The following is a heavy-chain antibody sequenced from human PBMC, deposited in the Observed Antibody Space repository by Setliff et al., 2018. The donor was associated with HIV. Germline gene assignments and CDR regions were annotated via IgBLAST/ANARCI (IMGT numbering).Heavy chain of an antibody. Sequence: ASETLSLTCAVSGGSIGTYRWNWIRQTPGKGLEWIGFISYSGTTDYNPSLKSRVTISVDTSKNQFSLKLTSVTAADTAVYYYYMDVWGKGTTVTVSS. J-gene: IGHJ6*03. CDR3: YMDV. CDR1: GGSIGTYR. V-gene: IGHV4-59*08. CDR2: ISYSGTT.